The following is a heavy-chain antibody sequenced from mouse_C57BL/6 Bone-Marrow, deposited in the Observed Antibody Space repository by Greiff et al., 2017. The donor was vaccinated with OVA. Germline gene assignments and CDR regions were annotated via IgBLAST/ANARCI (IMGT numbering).Heavy chain of an antibody. Sequence: EVKLQESGGGLVQPGGSLSLSCAASGFTFTAYYMSWVRQPPGKALEWLGFIRNKANGYTTEYSASVKGRFTIARDTSESILYLQMNALRAENSATYDVARCRLGRGGDFDVWGTGTTVTVSS. CDR2: IRNKANGYTT. J-gene: IGHJ1*03. V-gene: IGHV7-3*01. CDR1: GFTFTAYY. D-gene: IGHD4-1*01. CDR3: ARCRLGRGGDFDV.